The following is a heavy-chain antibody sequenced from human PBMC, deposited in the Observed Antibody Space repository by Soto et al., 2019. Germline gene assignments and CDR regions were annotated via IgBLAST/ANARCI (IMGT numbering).Heavy chain of an antibody. D-gene: IGHD1-1*01. CDR1: RYIFTAYF. J-gene: IGHJ5*02. CDR3: ATHDPGARFDT. V-gene: IGHV1-2*02. Sequence: QVQLVQSGAEVKKPGASVKVSCKAPRYIFTAYFMHWVRQAPGQGLAWMGWINPNNGATHYGLSFQGRVTMTRDTSISTAYMELSSLRSDDTAVYYCATHDPGARFDTWGQGTLVIVSS. CDR2: INPNNGAT.